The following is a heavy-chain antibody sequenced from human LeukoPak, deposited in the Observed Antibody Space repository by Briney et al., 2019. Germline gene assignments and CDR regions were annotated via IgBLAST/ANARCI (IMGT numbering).Heavy chain of an antibody. CDR2: ISSSSSYI. Sequence: GGSLRLSCAASGFTFSSYSMNWVRQAPGKGLEWVSSISSSSSYIYYADSVRGRFTISRDNAKNSLYLQMNSLRAEDTAVYYCARDWWYSGYDYDYYYYGMDVWGQGTTVTVSS. D-gene: IGHD5-12*01. CDR1: GFTFSSYS. V-gene: IGHV3-21*01. CDR3: ARDWWYSGYDYDYYYYGMDV. J-gene: IGHJ6*02.